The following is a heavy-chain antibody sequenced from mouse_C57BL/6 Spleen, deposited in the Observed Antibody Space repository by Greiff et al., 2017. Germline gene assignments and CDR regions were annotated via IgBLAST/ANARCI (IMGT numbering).Heavy chain of an antibody. CDR2: INPNNGGT. CDR3: ARGGDYDVEAMDD. D-gene: IGHD2-4*01. Sequence: VQLQQSGPELVKPGASVKISCKASGCTFTDYYMNWVKQSHGKSLEWIGDINPNNGGTSYNQKVKGKATLTVDKSSSTAYMELRSLTSEYSAVYYCARGGDYDVEAMDDWGQGTSVTVSS. V-gene: IGHV1-26*01. J-gene: IGHJ4*01. CDR1: GCTFTDYY.